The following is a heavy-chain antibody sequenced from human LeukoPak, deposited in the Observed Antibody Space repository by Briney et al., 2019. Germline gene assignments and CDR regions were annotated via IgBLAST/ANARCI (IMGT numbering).Heavy chain of an antibody. CDR3: ANLVVPAASGDY. CDR1: GFTFSSYA. D-gene: IGHD2-2*01. V-gene: IGHV3-23*01. Sequence: PGGSLRLSCAASGFTFSSYAMSWVRQAPGKGLEWVSAISGSGGSTYYADSVKGRFTTSRDNSKNTLYLQMNSLRAEDTAVYYCANLVVPAASGDYWGQGTLVTVSS. CDR2: ISGSGGST. J-gene: IGHJ4*02.